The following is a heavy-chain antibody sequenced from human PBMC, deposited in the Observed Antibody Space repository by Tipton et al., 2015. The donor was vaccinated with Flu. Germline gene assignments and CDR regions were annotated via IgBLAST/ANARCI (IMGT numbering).Heavy chain of an antibody. Sequence: GLVKPSETLSLTCTTSGVSISSSSYFWSWIRQPPGKGLEWIGTMYHNGGTYFNPSLKSRVSMAVDTSKNQFSLKLNSVTAADTALYYCARVGLHTVFGLLIPNHFVPWDQGTPVTVSS. V-gene: IGHV4-39*07. D-gene: IGHD3/OR15-3a*01. J-gene: IGHJ5*02. CDR2: MYHNGGT. CDR1: GVSISSSSYF. CDR3: ARVGLHTVFGLLIPNHFVP.